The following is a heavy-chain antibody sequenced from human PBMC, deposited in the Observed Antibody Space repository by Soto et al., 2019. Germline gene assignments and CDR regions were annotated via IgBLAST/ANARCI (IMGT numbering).Heavy chain of an antibody. CDR3: ARGSASGYGFDY. V-gene: IGHV4-34*01. CDR2: IHHSGST. D-gene: IGHD5-12*01. CDR1: GGSFSSYY. Sequence: PSETLSLTCALYGGSFSSYYWNWIRQSPGKGLEWIGEIHHSGSTKYNPSLKSRVTISVDTSKNQFSLNLSSVTAADTSVYYCARGSASGYGFDYWGQGTVVTVS. J-gene: IGHJ4*02.